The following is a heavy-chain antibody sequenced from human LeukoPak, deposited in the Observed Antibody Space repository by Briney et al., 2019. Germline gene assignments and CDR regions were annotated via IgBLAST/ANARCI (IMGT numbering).Heavy chain of an antibody. Sequence: SETLSLTCTASGGSISSYYWSWIRQPPGKGLEWIGYIYYSGSTNYNPSLKSRVTISVDTSKNQFSLKLSSVTAADTAVYYCAGSYSSGSYRDFDYWGQGTLVTVSS. CDR1: GGSISSYY. CDR2: IYYSGST. J-gene: IGHJ4*02. V-gene: IGHV4-59*01. CDR3: AGSYSSGSYRDFDY. D-gene: IGHD6-19*01.